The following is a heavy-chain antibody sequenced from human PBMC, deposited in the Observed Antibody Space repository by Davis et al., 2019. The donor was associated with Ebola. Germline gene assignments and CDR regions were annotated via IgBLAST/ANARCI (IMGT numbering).Heavy chain of an antibody. CDR2: ISAYNGNT. Sequence: ASVKVSCKASGYTFTSSGISWVRQAPGQGLEWMGWISAYNGNTNYAQKLQGRVTMTTDTSTSTAYMELRSLRSDDTAVYYCARADDIVVVPAASTYGMDVWGQGTTVTVSS. CDR3: ARADDIVVVPAASTYGMDV. D-gene: IGHD2-2*01. J-gene: IGHJ6*02. V-gene: IGHV1-18*01. CDR1: GYTFTSSG.